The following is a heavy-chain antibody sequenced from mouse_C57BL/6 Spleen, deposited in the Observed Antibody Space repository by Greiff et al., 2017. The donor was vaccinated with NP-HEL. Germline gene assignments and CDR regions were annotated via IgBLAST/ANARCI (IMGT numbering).Heavy chain of an antibody. CDR2: ISDGGSYT. Sequence: EVMLVESGGGLVKPGGSLKLSCAASGFTFSSYAMSWVRQTPEKRLEWVATISDGGSYTYYPDNVKGRFTISRDNAKNNLYLQMSHLKSEDTAMYYCARDHSNYDYWGQGTTLTVSS. V-gene: IGHV5-4*01. CDR1: GFTFSSYA. CDR3: ARDHSNYDY. J-gene: IGHJ2*01. D-gene: IGHD2-5*01.